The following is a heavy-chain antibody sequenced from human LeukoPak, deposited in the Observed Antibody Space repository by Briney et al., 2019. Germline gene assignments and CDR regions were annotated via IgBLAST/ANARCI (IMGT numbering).Heavy chain of an antibody. J-gene: IGHJ4*02. CDR3: TRLASRRDPDKTSGQAYFDI. V-gene: IGHV5-51*01. CDR2: IYPGDSEI. Sequence: AGESLKISCKGSGYSFTTHWVAWVRQMPGKGLEWMGIIYPGDSEIKYSPSFQGQVTISADKSISTAYLQWSSLQAADTTMYYGTRLASRRDPDKTSGQAYFDIWGQGTLVTVSS. D-gene: IGHD2-15*01. CDR1: GYSFTTHW.